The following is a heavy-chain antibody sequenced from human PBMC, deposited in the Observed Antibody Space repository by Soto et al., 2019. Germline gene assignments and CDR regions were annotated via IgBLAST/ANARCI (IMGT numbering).Heavy chain of an antibody. J-gene: IGHJ4*02. CDR2: INHSGST. CDR1: GGSFRGSY. V-gene: IGHV4-34*01. Sequence: WETLSPTFAVYGGSFRGSYWTGIRQPPGKGLEWIGEINHSGSTNYNPSLKSRVTITIDTSKNQFSLKLSSVTAEDTAGYYCARGILYYFDYWGQGTLVTVSS. CDR3: ARGILYYFDY.